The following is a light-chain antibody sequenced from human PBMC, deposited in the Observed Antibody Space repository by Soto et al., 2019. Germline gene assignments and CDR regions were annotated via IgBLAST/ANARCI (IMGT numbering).Light chain of an antibody. CDR3: QRHSNSPLT. CDR2: DAS. J-gene: IGKJ4*01. V-gene: IGKV3-11*01. Sequence: IVLTQSPATLSLSPGERATLSCRASQSVSNYLTWYQQKRGQAPRLLIYDASNGATGIPARFSGSGSGTDFSLTISRLEPEDSAVYYCQRHSNSPLTFGGGTKVEIK. CDR1: QSVSNY.